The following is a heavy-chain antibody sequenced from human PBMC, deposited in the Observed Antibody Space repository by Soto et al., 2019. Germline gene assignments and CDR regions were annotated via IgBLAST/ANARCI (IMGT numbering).Heavy chain of an antibody. V-gene: IGHV3-30-3*01. CDR1: GFTFSSYA. CDR3: ARNPGDSAAAGSYRYFDL. D-gene: IGHD6-13*01. Sequence: QVQLVESGGGVVQPGRSLRLSCAASGFTFSSYAMHWVRQAPGKGLEWVAVISYDGSNKYYADSVKGRFTISRDNSKNTLSLQMNSLRAEDTAVYYCARNPGDSAAAGSYRYFDLWGRGTLVAVSS. J-gene: IGHJ2*01. CDR2: ISYDGSNK.